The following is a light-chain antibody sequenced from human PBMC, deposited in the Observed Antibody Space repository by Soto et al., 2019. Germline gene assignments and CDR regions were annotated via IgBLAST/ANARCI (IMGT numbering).Light chain of an antibody. CDR2: DVS. J-gene: IGLJ1*01. CDR1: SSDVGAYNS. CDR3: SSYTSSNSYV. V-gene: IGLV2-14*01. Sequence: QLVLTQPASVSGSPGQSIAISCTGTSSDVGAYNSVSWYQQYPGKAPKLMIHDVSNRPSGVSDRFSGSKSGNTASLTISGLQAEDEADYYCSSYTSSNSYVFGSGTKVTVL.